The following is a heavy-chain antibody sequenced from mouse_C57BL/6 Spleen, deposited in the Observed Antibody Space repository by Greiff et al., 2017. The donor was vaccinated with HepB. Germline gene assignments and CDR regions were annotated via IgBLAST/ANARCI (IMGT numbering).Heavy chain of an antibody. Sequence: EVKLVESGPGLVKPSQSLSLTCSVTGYSITSGYYWNWIRQFPGNKLEWMGYISYDGSNNYNPSLKNRISITRDTSKNQFFLKLNSVTTEDTATYYCARSGGLLYFDYWGQGTTLTVSS. CDR1: GYSITSGYY. V-gene: IGHV3-6*01. CDR2: ISYDGSN. J-gene: IGHJ2*01. D-gene: IGHD6-2*01. CDR3: ARSGGLLYFDY.